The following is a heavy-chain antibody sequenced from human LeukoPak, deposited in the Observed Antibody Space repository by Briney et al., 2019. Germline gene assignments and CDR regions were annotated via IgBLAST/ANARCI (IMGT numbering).Heavy chain of an antibody. Sequence: GGSLRLSCAASGFTFSSYWMSWVRQAPGKGLEWVANIKQDGSEKYYVDSVKGRFTISRDNAKTSLFLQMNSLRVEDTAVYYCARVGHYYESSGYLRYYFGLDVRGPGTTVTVSS. D-gene: IGHD3-22*01. V-gene: IGHV3-7*03. CDR1: GFTFSSYW. J-gene: IGHJ6*02. CDR2: IKQDGSEK. CDR3: ARVGHYYESSGYLRYYFGLDV.